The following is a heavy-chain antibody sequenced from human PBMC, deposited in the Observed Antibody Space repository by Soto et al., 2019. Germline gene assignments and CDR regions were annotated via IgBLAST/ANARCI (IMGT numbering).Heavy chain of an antibody. J-gene: IGHJ4*02. CDR2: INAGNGNT. Sequence: GPSVKVSCKASGYTFTSYAMHWVRQAPGQRLEWMGWINAGNGNTKYSQKFQGRVTITRDTSASTAYMELSSLRSEDTAVYYCARDLGYALPDYWGQGTLVTVSS. CDR3: ARDLGYALPDY. D-gene: IGHD2-15*01. CDR1: GYTFTSYA. V-gene: IGHV1-3*01.